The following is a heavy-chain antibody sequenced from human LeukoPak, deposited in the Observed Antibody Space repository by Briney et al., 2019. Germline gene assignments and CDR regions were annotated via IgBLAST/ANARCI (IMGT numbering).Heavy chain of an antibody. CDR1: GGTFSSYA. V-gene: IGHV1-69*05. D-gene: IGHD4-17*01. CDR2: IIPIFGTA. Sequence: SVKVSCKASGGTFSSYAISWVRHAPGQGLEWMGGIIPIFGTANYAQKFQGRVTITTDESTSTAYMELSSLRSEDTAVYYCARERLNDYGDYSYFDYWGQGTLVTVSS. J-gene: IGHJ4*02. CDR3: ARERLNDYGDYSYFDY.